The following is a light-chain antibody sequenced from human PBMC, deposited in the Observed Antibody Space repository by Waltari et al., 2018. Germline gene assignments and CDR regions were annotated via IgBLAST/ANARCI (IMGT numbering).Light chain of an antibody. V-gene: IGKV3-20*01. Sequence: EIVLTQSPGTLPLSPGERATLSYRASQSVGRSLAWYQQKPGQAPRLLIYGASIRATGIPDRFSGGGSGTDFSLTISRLESEDFAAYHCQHYVSLPVTFGQGTKVEIK. CDR1: QSVGRS. J-gene: IGKJ1*01. CDR2: GAS. CDR3: QHYVSLPVT.